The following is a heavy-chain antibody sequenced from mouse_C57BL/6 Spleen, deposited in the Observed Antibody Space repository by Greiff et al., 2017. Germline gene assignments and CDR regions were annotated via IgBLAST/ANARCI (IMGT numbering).Heavy chain of an antibody. CDR1: GFTFSDYG. V-gene: IGHV5-17*01. J-gene: IGHJ2*01. CDR3: ARDFDY. Sequence: EVKLMESGGGLVKPGGSLKLSCAASGFTFSDYGMHWVRQAPEKGLEWVAYLSSGSSTIYYADTVTGRFTISRDNAKNTLFLQMTSLRSEDTAMYYCARDFDYWGQGTTRTVSS. CDR2: LSSGSSTI.